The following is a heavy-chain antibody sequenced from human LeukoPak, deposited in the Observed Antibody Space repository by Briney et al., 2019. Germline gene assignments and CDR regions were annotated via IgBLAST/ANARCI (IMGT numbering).Heavy chain of an antibody. CDR3: ARTPASGTQWFDP. CDR2: ISTYSDNT. CDR1: GYTFSNYG. Sequence: ASVTVSCKASGYTFSNYGFSWVRQAPGQGLEWMGWISTYSDNTVYAQTLQGRVTMTTDTSTSTAYMELRSLRSDDTAVYYCARTPASGTQWFDPWGQGTLVTVSS. V-gene: IGHV1-18*01. J-gene: IGHJ5*02. D-gene: IGHD6-13*01.